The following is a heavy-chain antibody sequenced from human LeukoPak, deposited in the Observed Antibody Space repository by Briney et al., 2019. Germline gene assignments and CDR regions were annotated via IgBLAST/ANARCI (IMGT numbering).Heavy chain of an antibody. J-gene: IGHJ5*02. Sequence: SVKVSCKASGGTFSSYAISWVRQAPGRGLEWMGRIIPILGIANYAQKFQGRVTITADKSTSTAYMELSSLRSEDTAVYYCARDPGVVVAGIRFDPWGQGTLVTVSS. V-gene: IGHV1-69*04. CDR3: ARDPGVVVAGIRFDP. CDR1: GGTFSSYA. CDR2: IIPILGIA. D-gene: IGHD2-21*01.